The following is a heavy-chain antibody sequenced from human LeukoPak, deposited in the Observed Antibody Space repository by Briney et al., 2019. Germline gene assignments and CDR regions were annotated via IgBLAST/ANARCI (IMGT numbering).Heavy chain of an antibody. CDR3: ARDRRDYDILTGPIYYYMDV. V-gene: IGHV1-8*01. J-gene: IGHJ6*03. Sequence: GASVKVSCKASGYTFTSYDINWVRQATGQGLEWMGWMNPNSGNTGYAQKFQGRVTMTRNTSISTAYMELSSLRSEDTAVYYCARDRRDYDILTGPIYYYMDVWGKGTTVTVSS. CDR1: GYTFTSYD. D-gene: IGHD3-9*01. CDR2: MNPNSGNT.